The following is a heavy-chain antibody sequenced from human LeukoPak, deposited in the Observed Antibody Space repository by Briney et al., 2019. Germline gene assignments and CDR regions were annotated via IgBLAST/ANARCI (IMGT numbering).Heavy chain of an antibody. D-gene: IGHD5-18*01. CDR2: INTNTGNP. CDR3: ARGYSYGFYYYYYYMDV. Sequence: VASVKVSCKASGYTFTTYAMNWVRQAPGQGLEWMGWINTNTGNPAYAQGFTGRSVFSLDTSVSTAYLQISSLKAEDTAVYYCARGYSYGFYYYYYYMDVWGKGTTVTVSS. V-gene: IGHV7-4-1*02. CDR1: GYTFTTYA. J-gene: IGHJ6*03.